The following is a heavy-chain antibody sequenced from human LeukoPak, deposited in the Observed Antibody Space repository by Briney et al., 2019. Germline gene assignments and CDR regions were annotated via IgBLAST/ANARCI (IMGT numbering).Heavy chain of an antibody. CDR3: ARGPYDSSGYRFDY. CDR1: GGSISSYY. V-gene: IGHV4-59*01. CDR2: IYYSGST. Sequence: SETLSLTCTVSGGSISSYYWSWIRQPPGKGLEWIGYIYYSGSTNYNPSLKSRVTISVDTSKNQFSLKLSSVIAADTAVYYCARGPYDSSGYRFDYWGQGTLVTVSS. D-gene: IGHD3-22*01. J-gene: IGHJ4*02.